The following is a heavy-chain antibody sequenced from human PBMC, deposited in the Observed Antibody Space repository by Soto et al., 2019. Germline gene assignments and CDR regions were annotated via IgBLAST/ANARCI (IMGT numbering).Heavy chain of an antibody. Sequence: QVQLVQSGAEVKKPGSSVKVSCKASGGTFSIYAVSWVRQAPGQGLGWMGGIIPIIGTRNYAQRFQGRITMTGDKSSSTAYMELRSLKSEDTAVHYCARHRCSGYDPGEYWGQGTLVSVSS. V-gene: IGHV1-69*14. CDR1: GGTFSIYA. CDR2: IIPIIGTR. CDR3: ARHRCSGYDPGEY. D-gene: IGHD5-12*01. J-gene: IGHJ4*02.